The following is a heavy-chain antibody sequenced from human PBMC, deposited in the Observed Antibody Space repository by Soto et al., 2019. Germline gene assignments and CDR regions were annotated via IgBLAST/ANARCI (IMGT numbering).Heavy chain of an antibody. D-gene: IGHD6-13*01. V-gene: IGHV3-30*03. CDR2: ISYDGSDK. CDR1: GFTFSSYG. CDR3: GAGPYFSDD. Sequence: QVQLVESGGGVVQPGRSLRLSCAASGFTFSSYGMHWVRQAPGKGLEWVALISYDGSDKYYADSVKGRFTISRDNSKNTLSLEMNSLRVEDTAVYYCGAGPYFSDDWGQGTLVTVSS. J-gene: IGHJ4*02.